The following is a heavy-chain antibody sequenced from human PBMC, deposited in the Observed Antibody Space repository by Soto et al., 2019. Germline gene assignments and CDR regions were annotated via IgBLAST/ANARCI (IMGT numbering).Heavy chain of an antibody. CDR3: ARDAIAEDAFDY. V-gene: IGHV4-30-4*01. CDR1: GGSISSGDYY. J-gene: IGHJ4*02. CDR2: IYYSGST. Sequence: SETLSLTCTVSGGSISSGDYYWSWIRQPPGKGLEWIGYIYYSGSTYYNPSLKSRVTISVDTSKNQFSLKLSSVTAADTAVYYCARDAIAEDAFDYWGQGTLVTVS. D-gene: IGHD6-13*01.